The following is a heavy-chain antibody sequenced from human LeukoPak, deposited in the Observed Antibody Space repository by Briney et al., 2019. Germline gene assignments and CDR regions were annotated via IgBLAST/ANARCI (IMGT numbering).Heavy chain of an antibody. Sequence: PGGSLRLSCAASGFTFSSYAMSWVRQAPGKGLEWVSAISGSGGSTYYADSVKGRFTISRDNSKNTLYLQMNSLRAEDAAVYYCAKDPDVYRQWSLDYWGQGTLVTVSS. J-gene: IGHJ4*02. CDR2: ISGSGGST. V-gene: IGHV3-23*01. CDR1: GFTFSSYA. CDR3: AKDPDVYRQWSLDY. D-gene: IGHD2-15*01.